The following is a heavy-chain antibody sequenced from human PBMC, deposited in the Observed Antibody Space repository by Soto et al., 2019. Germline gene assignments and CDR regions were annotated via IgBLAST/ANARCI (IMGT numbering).Heavy chain of an antibody. CDR3: ARSGGYDVLLPAGTH. J-gene: IGHJ4*02. CDR2: IYYSGST. V-gene: IGHV4-59*01. CDR1: AGSLSSYY. D-gene: IGHD2-2*01. Sequence: QVQLQESGPGLVKPSETLSLTCTVSAGSLSSYYWNWIRQPPGKGLEWIGYIYYSGSTNYNPSLKRGVTISVDTSKNQFSLRLSSVTAADTAVYYCARSGGYDVLLPAGTHWGQGTLVTVSS.